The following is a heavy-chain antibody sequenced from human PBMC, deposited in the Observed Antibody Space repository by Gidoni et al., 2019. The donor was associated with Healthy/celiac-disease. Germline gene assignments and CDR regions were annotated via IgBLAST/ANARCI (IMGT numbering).Heavy chain of an antibody. Sequence: APGKGRFTISRDDSKNTLCLQMNSLKTEDTAVYYCTTFLIVVVTAIPSIDIWGQGTMVTVSS. V-gene: IGHV3-15*01. D-gene: IGHD2-21*02. CDR3: TTFLIVVVTAIPSIDI. J-gene: IGHJ3*02.